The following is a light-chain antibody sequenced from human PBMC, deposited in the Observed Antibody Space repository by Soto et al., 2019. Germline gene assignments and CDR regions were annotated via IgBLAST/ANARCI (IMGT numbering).Light chain of an antibody. CDR3: QQANSFPWT. CDR1: QGVSSW. J-gene: IGKJ1*01. Sequence: DIQMTQSPSAGSASAGGRVTSTCRASQGVSSWLAWYQQKPGKAANLLIYAASSLQSGVPSRFSGSGSGTDFTLTISSLQPEDFATYYCQQANSFPWTFGQGTKVDIK. CDR2: AAS. V-gene: IGKV1-12*01.